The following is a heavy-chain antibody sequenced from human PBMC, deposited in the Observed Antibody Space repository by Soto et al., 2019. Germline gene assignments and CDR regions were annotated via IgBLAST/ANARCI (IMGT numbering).Heavy chain of an antibody. CDR2: ISSSGSSI. V-gene: IGHV3-11*01. CDR1: GFTFSDSY. Sequence: QVHLVESGGGLVKPGGSLRLSCAASGFTFSDSYMSWIRQAPGKGLEGISYISSSGSSIYYAYSVKGRFTVSRDNAKNSLFLQMNTLRVDDTAVYFCARFSDYDSFDLWGQGTVVAVSS. J-gene: IGHJ3*01. D-gene: IGHD3-16*01. CDR3: ARFSDYDSFDL.